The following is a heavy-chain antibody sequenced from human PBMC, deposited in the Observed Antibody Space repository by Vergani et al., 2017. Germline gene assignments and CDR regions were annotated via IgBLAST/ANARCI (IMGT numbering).Heavy chain of an antibody. CDR3: AKDLTGFFYGDYSAPFDY. CDR2: IWYDGSNK. D-gene: IGHD4-17*01. V-gene: IGHV3-33*06. Sequence: QVQLVESGGGVVQPGRSLRLSCAASGFTFSSYGMHWVRQAPGKGLEWVAVIWYDGSNKYYADSVKGRFTISRDNSKNTLYLQLNSLRAEDTAVYYCAKDLTGFFYGDYSAPFDYWGQGTLVTVSS. CDR1: GFTFSSYG. J-gene: IGHJ4*02.